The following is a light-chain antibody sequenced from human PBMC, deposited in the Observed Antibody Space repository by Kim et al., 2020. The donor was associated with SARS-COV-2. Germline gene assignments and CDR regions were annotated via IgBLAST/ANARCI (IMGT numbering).Light chain of an antibody. CDR2: GRN. J-gene: IGLJ2*01. V-gene: IGLV3-19*01. CDR1: SLRSYY. Sequence: SSELTQDPAVSVALGQTVRITCQGDSLRSYYVTWYQQRPRQAPVLVIYGRNNRASGIPDRFSGSTSGNTASLTISGAQAEDEADFYCQSRDSGGNVLFGGGTQLTV. CDR3: QSRDSGGNVL.